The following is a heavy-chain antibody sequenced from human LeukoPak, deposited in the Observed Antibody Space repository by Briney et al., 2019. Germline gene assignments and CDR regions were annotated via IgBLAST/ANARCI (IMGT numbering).Heavy chain of an antibody. CDR1: GGSIVTYY. CDR2: IYVTGT. V-gene: IGHV4-59*08. CDR3: ARHIGGGIEDMDV. J-gene: IGHJ6*03. D-gene: IGHD3-16*02. Sequence: PSETLSITCTVSGGSIVTYYWSWVRQSRGTGLEWIGYIYVTGTRYNPYLQSRVTISVDRSRNQFFLKMTSVTAADTAVYYCARHIGGGIEDMDVWGRGTKVTVSS.